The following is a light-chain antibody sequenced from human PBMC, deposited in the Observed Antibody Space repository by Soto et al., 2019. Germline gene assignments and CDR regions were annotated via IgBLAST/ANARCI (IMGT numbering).Light chain of an antibody. CDR3: QQFGSSPTWT. CDR1: QSVTSSY. J-gene: IGKJ1*01. V-gene: IGKV3-20*01. CDR2: GAS. Sequence: EIVLTQSPGTLSLSPGERATLSCRASQSVTSSYLAWYQHKRGQAPRLLIYGASNRATGIPDRFSGSGSGTDFTLTISRLEPEDFAVYYCQQFGSSPTWTFGQGTKVEIK.